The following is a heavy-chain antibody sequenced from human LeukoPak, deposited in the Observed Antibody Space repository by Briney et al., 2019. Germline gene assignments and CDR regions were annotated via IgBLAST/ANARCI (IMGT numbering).Heavy chain of an antibody. D-gene: IGHD2-2*02. CDR3: ARDFRYCSSSSCYTSWFDP. Sequence: PSETLSLTCTVSGGSISSYYWSWIRQPAGKGLEWIGRIYTSGSTNYNPSLKSRVTMSVDTSKNQFSLKLSSVTAADTAVYYCARDFRYCSSSSCYTSWFDPWGQGTLVTVSS. J-gene: IGHJ5*02. V-gene: IGHV4-4*07. CDR2: IYTSGST. CDR1: GGSISSYY.